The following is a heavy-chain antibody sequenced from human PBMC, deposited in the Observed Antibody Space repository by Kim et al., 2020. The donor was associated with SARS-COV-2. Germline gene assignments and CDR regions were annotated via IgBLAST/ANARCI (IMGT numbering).Heavy chain of an antibody. Sequence: NNAQKLQGRVTMTTDTSTSTAYMELRSLRSDDTAVYYCARTPPPYGDLDYWGQGTLVTVSS. D-gene: IGHD4-17*01. CDR3: ARTPPPYGDLDY. V-gene: IGHV1-18*01. J-gene: IGHJ4*02.